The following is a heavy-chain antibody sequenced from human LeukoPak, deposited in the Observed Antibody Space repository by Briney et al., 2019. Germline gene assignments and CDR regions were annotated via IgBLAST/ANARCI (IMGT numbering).Heavy chain of an antibody. V-gene: IGHV3-74*01. CDR3: ARAAQGWDY. D-gene: IGHD2-15*01. J-gene: IGHJ4*02. CDR2: INSDGSST. CDR1: GSTFSSYW. Sequence: PGGSLRLSCAASGSTFSSYWMHWVRQAPGMGLVWVSGINSDGSSTSYADSVRGRFTISRDNAKNTLYLQMNSLRAEDAAVYYCARAAQGWDYWGQGTLVTVSS.